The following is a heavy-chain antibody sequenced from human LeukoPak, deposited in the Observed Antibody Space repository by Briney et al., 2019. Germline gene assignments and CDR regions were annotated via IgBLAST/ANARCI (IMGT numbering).Heavy chain of an antibody. V-gene: IGHV3-30*18. Sequence: GGSLRLSCAASGFTLSSFGMHWVRQAPGKGLEWVAVISDDGSNTYYADSVKGRFTISRGNSKNTLYLQLNSLRTEDTAVYYCAKDADTATIIYWYFDLWGRGTLVTVSS. J-gene: IGHJ2*01. CDR1: GFTLSSFG. D-gene: IGHD5-18*01. CDR2: ISDDGSNT. CDR3: AKDADTATIIYWYFDL.